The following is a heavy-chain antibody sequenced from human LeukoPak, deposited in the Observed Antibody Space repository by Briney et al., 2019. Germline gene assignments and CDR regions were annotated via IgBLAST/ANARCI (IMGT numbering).Heavy chain of an antibody. J-gene: IGHJ4*02. CDR1: GFTFSSYA. CDR2: ISGSGGST. V-gene: IGHV3-23*01. Sequence: TGGSLRLSCAASGFTFSSYAMSWVRQAPGKGLEWVSAISGSGGSTYYADSGKGRFTISRDNSKNTLYPQMNSLRAEDTAVYYCTKVSAATLDYWGQGTLVTVSS. CDR3: TKVSAATLDY. D-gene: IGHD2-15*01.